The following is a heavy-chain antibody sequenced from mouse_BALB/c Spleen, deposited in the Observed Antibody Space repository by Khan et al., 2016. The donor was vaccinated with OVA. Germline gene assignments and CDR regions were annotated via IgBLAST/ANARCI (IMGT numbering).Heavy chain of an antibody. Sequence: EVKLEESGPSLVKPSQTLSLTCSVTGDSITSGYWHWIRKFPGNKLEYMGYIIYTGYTYYNPSLKSRISITRHTSTNKYYLQLSSVTDEDTATYYCARSTYRCAFVYWGQGTLVTVSA. CDR2: IIYTGYT. CDR1: GDSITSGY. D-gene: IGHD2-12*01. J-gene: IGHJ3*01. V-gene: IGHV3-8*02. CDR3: ARSTYRCAFVY.